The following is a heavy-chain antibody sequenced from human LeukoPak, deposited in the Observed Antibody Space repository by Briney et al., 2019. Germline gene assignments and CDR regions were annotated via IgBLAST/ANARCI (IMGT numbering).Heavy chain of an antibody. D-gene: IGHD1-26*01. J-gene: IGHJ4*02. CDR3: ARILGGDEGADY. Sequence: GGSLRLSCAASGFTFSSYWMTWVRQAPGKGLEWVANVNQDGNNKNYVESVKGRFTISRDNAKNSLYLQMNSLRAEDTAVYYCARILGGDEGADYWGQGTLVTVSS. V-gene: IGHV3-7*01. CDR2: VNQDGNNK. CDR1: GFTFSSYW.